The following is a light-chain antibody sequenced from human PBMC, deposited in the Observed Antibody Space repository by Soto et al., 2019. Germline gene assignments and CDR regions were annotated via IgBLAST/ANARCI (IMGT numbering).Light chain of an antibody. CDR1: QSISSW. CDR3: QPYNSYSGT. CDR2: DAS. Sequence: DIHMTQSPSTLSASVGDRVTITCRASQSISSWLAWYQQKPGKAPKLLIYDASSWESGVPSRFSGSGYGTEFTLTISSLQPDDFATYYCQPYNSYSGTFGQGTKVDIK. V-gene: IGKV1-5*01. J-gene: IGKJ1*01.